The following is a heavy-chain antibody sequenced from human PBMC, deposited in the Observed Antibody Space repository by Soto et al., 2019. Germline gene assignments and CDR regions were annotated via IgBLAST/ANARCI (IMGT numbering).Heavy chain of an antibody. CDR1: GYTFTGYY. D-gene: IGHD2-2*02. CDR2: INPNSGGT. CDR3: ATRYCSSTSCYTWAFDY. Sequence: QVQLVQSGAEVKKPGASVKVSCKASGYTFTGYYMHWVRQAPGQGLEWMGWINPNSGGTNYAQKFQGRVTMTRDTSISTAYMELSRLRSDDTAVYYCATRYCSSTSCYTWAFDYWGQGTLVTVSS. V-gene: IGHV1-2*02. J-gene: IGHJ4*02.